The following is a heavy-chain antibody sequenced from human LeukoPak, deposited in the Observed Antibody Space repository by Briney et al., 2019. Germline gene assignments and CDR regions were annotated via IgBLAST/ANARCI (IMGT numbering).Heavy chain of an antibody. CDR2: IYYSGST. Sequence: TSETLSLTCTVSGGSISSYYWSWIRQPPGKGLEWIGYIYYSGSTNYNPSLKSRVTISVDTSKNQFSLKLSSVTAADTAVYYCARDSGISFDHWGQGTLVTVSS. J-gene: IGHJ4*02. D-gene: IGHD1-26*01. V-gene: IGHV4-59*01. CDR3: ARDSGISFDH. CDR1: GGSISSYY.